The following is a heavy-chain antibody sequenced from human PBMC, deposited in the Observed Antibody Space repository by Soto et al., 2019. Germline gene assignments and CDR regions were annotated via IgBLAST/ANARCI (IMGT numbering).Heavy chain of an antibody. D-gene: IGHD3-16*02. Sequence: GASVKVSCKASGGTFSSYAISWVRQAPGQGLEWMGGIIPIFGTANYAQKFQGRVTITADESTSTAYMELSSLRSEDTAVYYCAGAGSYRPKFDYWGQGTLVTVSS. V-gene: IGHV1-69*13. CDR3: AGAGSYRPKFDY. CDR2: IIPIFGTA. CDR1: GGTFSSYA. J-gene: IGHJ4*02.